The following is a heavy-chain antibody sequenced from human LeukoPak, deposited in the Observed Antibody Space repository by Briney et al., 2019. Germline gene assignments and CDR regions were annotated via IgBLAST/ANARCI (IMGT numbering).Heavy chain of an antibody. CDR1: GGSISSGGSR. J-gene: IGHJ4*02. CDR2: IYYSGST. D-gene: IGHD7-27*01. V-gene: IGHV4-31*03. Sequence: SETLSLTCXVSGGSISSGGSRWSWIRQHPGKGLEWIGYIYYSGSTYYNPSLESRLTMSVDTSKNQFSLHLTSVTAADTAVYYCARDWGTYFDYWGQGTLVTVSS. CDR3: ARDWGTYFDY.